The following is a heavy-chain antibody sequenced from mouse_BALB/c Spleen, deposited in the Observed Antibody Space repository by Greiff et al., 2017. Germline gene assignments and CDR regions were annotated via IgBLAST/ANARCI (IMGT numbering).Heavy chain of an antibody. Sequence: VQLQQSGPGLVKPSQSLSLTCSVTGYSITSGYYWNWIRQFPGNKLEWMGYISYDGSNNYNPSLKNRISITRDTSKNQFFLKLNSVTTEDTATYYCARGGVVAPYYAMDYWGQGTSVTVSS. CDR3: ARGGVVAPYYAMDY. CDR2: ISYDGSN. CDR1: GYSITSGYY. J-gene: IGHJ4*01. D-gene: IGHD1-1*01. V-gene: IGHV3-6*02.